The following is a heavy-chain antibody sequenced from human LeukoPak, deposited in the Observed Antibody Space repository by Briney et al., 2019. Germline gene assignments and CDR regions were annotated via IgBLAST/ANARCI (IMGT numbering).Heavy chain of an antibody. V-gene: IGHV4-38-2*02. CDR3: ASSITGTKHYYYYMDV. J-gene: IGHJ6*03. Sequence: SETLSLTCTVSGYSISSGYYWGWIRQPPVKGLEWIGCIYHSGSTYYNPSLKSRVTISVDTSKNQFSLKLSSVTAADTAVYYCASSITGTKHYYYYMDVWGKGTTVTVSS. CDR1: GYSISSGYY. CDR2: IYHSGST. D-gene: IGHD1-7*01.